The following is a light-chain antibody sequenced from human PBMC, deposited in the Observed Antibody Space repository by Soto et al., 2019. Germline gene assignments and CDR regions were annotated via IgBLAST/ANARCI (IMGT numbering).Light chain of an antibody. CDR1: QSIGTNY. V-gene: IGKV3-20*01. J-gene: IGKJ1*01. CDR3: QQYSSTPRT. Sequence: ENRLTQSPGTPSLSPGERATLSCRASQSIGTNYVAWFQQKPGQAPPLLIYAASRRATGIPDRFSGSGSGTEFTLTISRLEPEDFAVYFCQQYSSTPRTFGQGTKVEFK. CDR2: AAS.